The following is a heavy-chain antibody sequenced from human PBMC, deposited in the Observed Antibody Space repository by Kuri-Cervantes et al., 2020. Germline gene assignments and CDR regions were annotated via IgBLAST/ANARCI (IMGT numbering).Heavy chain of an antibody. D-gene: IGHD3-22*01. CDR2: ISYDGSNK. J-gene: IGHJ4*02. CDR1: GFTFSSYG. Sequence: GESLKISCAASGFTFSSYGMHWVRQAPGKGLEWVAVISYDGSNKYYADSVKGRFTISRDNSKNTLYLQMNSLRAEDTAVYYCARGGYYYDSSGLDYWGQGTLVTVSS. CDR3: ARGGYYYDSSGLDY. V-gene: IGHV3-30*03.